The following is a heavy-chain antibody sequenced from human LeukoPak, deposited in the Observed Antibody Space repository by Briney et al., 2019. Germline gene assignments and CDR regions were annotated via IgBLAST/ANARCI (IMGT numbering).Heavy chain of an antibody. CDR1: GGSISSSSYY. V-gene: IGHV4-39*01. Sequence: SETLSLTCTVSGGSISSSSYYWGWIRQPPGKGLEWIGSIYYSGSTHYNPSLKRRVTISVDTSTNQFSLKLSCGTAGDTAVYYCARQQEYDFWSARGGAFDIWGQGTVVTVSS. J-gene: IGHJ3*02. CDR3: ARQQEYDFWSARGGAFDI. CDR2: IYYSGST. D-gene: IGHD3-3*01.